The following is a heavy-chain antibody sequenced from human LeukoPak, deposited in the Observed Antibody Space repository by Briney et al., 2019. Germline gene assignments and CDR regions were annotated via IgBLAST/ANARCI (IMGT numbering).Heavy chain of an antibody. D-gene: IGHD5-24*01. Sequence: ASETLSLTCTVSGGSISSYYWSWIRQPAGKGLEWIGRIYTSGSTNYNPSLKSRVTMSVDTSKNQFSLQLNSVTPEDTAVYYCARGWLQSGFDYWGQGTLVTVSS. CDR2: IYTSGST. CDR3: ARGWLQSGFDY. V-gene: IGHV4-4*07. J-gene: IGHJ4*02. CDR1: GGSISSYY.